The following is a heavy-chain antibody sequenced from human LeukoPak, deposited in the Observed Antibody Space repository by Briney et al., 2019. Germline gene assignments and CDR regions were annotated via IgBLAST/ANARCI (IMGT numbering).Heavy chain of an antibody. CDR3: ARSGGPGTYHQLRYNWFDP. J-gene: IGHJ5*02. V-gene: IGHV3-21*01. D-gene: IGHD3-10*01. Sequence: GRSLRLTCAASGFKFDDYHMNWVRQAPGKGLEWLSSITTISHYIYYAGAVRGRFTISRDNAKNSLYLQMNSLRGEDTAVYYCARSGGPGTYHQLRYNWFDPWGQGTLVTVSS. CDR1: GFKFDDYH. CDR2: ITTISHYI.